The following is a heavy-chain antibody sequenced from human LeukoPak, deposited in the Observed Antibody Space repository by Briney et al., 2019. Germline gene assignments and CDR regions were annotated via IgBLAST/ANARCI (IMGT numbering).Heavy chain of an antibody. CDR1: GFTFSSYA. Sequence: PGGSLRLSCAASGFTFSSYAMSWVRQAPGKGLEWVSAISGSGGSTYHADSVKGRFTISRDNSKNTLYLQMNSLRAEDTAVYYCAKDGLPGYFDWLLDYFDYWGQGTLVTVSS. CDR3: AKDGLPGYFDWLLDYFDY. D-gene: IGHD3-9*01. V-gene: IGHV3-23*01. J-gene: IGHJ4*02. CDR2: ISGSGGST.